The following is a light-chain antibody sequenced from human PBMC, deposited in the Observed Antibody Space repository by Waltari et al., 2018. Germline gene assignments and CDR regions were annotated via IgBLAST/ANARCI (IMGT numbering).Light chain of an antibody. CDR1: QSLLHSDGKTY. J-gene: IGKJ3*01. Sequence: DIVMTQTPLSLSVTPGQPASISCKSSQSLLHSDGKTYLYWYLQKPGQSPQLLIYEVSSRFSGVPDRFSGSGSGTDFTLKISSLQPEDFATYYCQQYNDYPFTFGPGTKVDIK. CDR3: QQYNDYPFT. V-gene: IGKV2-29*02. CDR2: EVS.